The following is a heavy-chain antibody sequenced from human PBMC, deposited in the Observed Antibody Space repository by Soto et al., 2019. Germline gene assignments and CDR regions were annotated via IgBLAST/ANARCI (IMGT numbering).Heavy chain of an antibody. Sequence: QVQLVQSGAEVKKPGASVKVSCKASGYTFTSYGISWVRQAPGQGLEWMGWISAYNGNTNYAQKLQGRVTMTTDTSASTAYMELRSLRSDDTAVYYCARDFVEQWLGKDWFDPWGQGTLVTVSS. CDR1: GYTFTSYG. J-gene: IGHJ5*02. CDR2: ISAYNGNT. CDR3: ARDFVEQWLGKDWFDP. V-gene: IGHV1-18*01. D-gene: IGHD6-19*01.